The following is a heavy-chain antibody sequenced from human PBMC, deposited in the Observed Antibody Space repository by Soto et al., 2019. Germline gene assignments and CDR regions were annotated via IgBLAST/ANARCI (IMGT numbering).Heavy chain of an antibody. CDR3: AKLGSSSWSPHYYFDY. V-gene: IGHV3-23*01. CDR1: GFTFSGYA. CDR2: ISGSGRNT. D-gene: IGHD2-2*01. J-gene: IGHJ4*02. Sequence: GGSLRLSCAASGFTFSGYAMSWVRQAPGKGLEWVSAISGSGRNTYYTDSVKGRFTISRDNSKNTLYLQMNSLRAEDTAVYYCAKLGSSSWSPHYYFDYWGQGTLVTVSS.